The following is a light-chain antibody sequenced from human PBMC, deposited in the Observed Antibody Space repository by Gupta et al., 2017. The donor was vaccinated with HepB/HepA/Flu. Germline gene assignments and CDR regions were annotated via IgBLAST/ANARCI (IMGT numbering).Light chain of an antibody. Sequence: AIQMTQSPSSLSASVGDRVTITCRASQGIKKALAWYQHKPGKAPKLLIFAASSLKTGVPSRFSGSGSGSAFTLSIMSRQPEDFATYYCRREYTYPKTFGQGTKLEVK. V-gene: IGKV1-6*01. CDR3: RREYTYPKT. CDR2: AAS. CDR1: QGIKKA. J-gene: IGKJ1*01.